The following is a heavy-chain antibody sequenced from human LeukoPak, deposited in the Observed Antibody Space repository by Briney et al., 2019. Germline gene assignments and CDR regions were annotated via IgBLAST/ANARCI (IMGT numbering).Heavy chain of an antibody. J-gene: IGHJ3*02. D-gene: IGHD5-18*01. Sequence: GGSLRLSCAASGFTFSSYGMHWVRQAPGKGLEWVAVIWYDGSNKFYADSVKGRFTISRDNSKNTLYLQMNSLRAGDTAVYYCARVDTAMITSAFDIWGQGTMVTVSS. CDR2: IWYDGSNK. CDR1: GFTFSSYG. CDR3: ARVDTAMITSAFDI. V-gene: IGHV3-33*01.